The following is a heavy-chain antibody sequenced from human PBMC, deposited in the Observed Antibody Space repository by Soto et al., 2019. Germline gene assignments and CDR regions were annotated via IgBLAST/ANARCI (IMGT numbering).Heavy chain of an antibody. Sequence: PSETLSLTGTVSGGSISSGDYYWSWIRQPPGKGREWIGYIYYSGSTYYNPSLKSRVTISVDTSKNQFSLKLSSVTAADTAVYYCARGLGYAETRFDPWGQGNLV. CDR2: IYYSGST. CDR3: ARGLGYAETRFDP. CDR1: GGSISSGDYY. D-gene: IGHD5-18*01. J-gene: IGHJ5*02. V-gene: IGHV4-30-4*01.